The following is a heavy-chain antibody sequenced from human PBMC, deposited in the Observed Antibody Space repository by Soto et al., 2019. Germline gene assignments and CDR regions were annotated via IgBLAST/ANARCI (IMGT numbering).Heavy chain of an antibody. V-gene: IGHV3-23*01. D-gene: IGHD6-19*01. CDR3: AKDPNSGWYVYYFDY. J-gene: IGHJ4*02. Sequence: GGSLRLSCAASGFTFSSYAMSWVRQAPGKGLEWVSAISGSGGNTYYADSVKGRFTISRDNSKNTLYLQMNSLRAEDTAVYYCAKDPNSGWYVYYFDYWGQGTLVTVSS. CDR2: ISGSGGNT. CDR1: GFTFSSYA.